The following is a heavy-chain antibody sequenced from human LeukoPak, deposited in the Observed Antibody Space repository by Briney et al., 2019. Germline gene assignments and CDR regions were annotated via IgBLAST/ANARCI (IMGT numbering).Heavy chain of an antibody. CDR2: IKQDGSEK. V-gene: IGHV3-7*01. CDR1: GFVFSTYW. J-gene: IGHJ3*02. D-gene: IGHD5-12*01. Sequence: GGSLRLSCAASGFVFSTYWMNWIRQAPGKGLEWVANIKQDGSEKYYLDSVEGRFTISRDNAKNLLYLQTNNLRAEDTAVYYCAKPITITGATDGFDIWGQGAKVIVSS. CDR3: AKPITITGATDGFDI.